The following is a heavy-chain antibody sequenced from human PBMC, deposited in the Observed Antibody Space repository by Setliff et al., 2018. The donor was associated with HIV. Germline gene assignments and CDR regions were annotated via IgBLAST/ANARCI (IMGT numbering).Heavy chain of an antibody. Sequence: SETLSLTCTVSGPSINIHYWSWIRKSPGKGFEWIGYIYSTGSTNYNHSLQSRVTISMVASRNQFSLKVTSVTAADTAVYYCEKGAGFYGDYTFDHWGQGRQVTVSS. CDR1: GPSINIHY. D-gene: IGHD4-17*01. CDR2: IYSTGST. CDR3: EKGAGFYGDYTFDH. J-gene: IGHJ4*02. V-gene: IGHV4-59*11.